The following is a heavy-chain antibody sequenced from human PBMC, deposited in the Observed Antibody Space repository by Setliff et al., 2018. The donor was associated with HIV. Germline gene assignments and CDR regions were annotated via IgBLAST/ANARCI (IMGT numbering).Heavy chain of an antibody. V-gene: IGHV4-38-2*02. CDR1: GSSISSNYY. Sequence: KTSETLSLTCTVSGSSISSNYYWAWIRQAPGKGLEWIGCIDASANTYHIPSLKSRATISIDTSKNQLSLRLRSVTAADTAVYYCARIGSGWSVGWLDPWGQGTLVTVSS. D-gene: IGHD6-13*01. CDR3: ARIGSGWSVGWLDP. CDR2: IDASANT. J-gene: IGHJ5*02.